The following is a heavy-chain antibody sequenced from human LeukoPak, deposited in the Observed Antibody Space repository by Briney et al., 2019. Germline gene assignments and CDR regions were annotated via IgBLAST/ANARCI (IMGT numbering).Heavy chain of an antibody. D-gene: IGHD1-14*01. CDR2: TYYRSRWYN. CDR3: ARAPEYGLYYFDY. Sequence: SQTLSLTCAISGDSVSSNSAVRNWIRLSPSRGLEWLGRTYYRSRWYNDYAVSVKSRITISPDTSKNQFSLQLNSVTAADTAVYYCARAPEYGLYYFDYWGQGTLVTVSS. J-gene: IGHJ4*02. CDR1: GDSVSSNSAV. V-gene: IGHV6-1*01.